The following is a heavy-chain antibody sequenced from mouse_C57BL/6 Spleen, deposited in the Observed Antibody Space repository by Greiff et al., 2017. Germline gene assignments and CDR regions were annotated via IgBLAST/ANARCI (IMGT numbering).Heavy chain of an antibody. CDR3: ARSEAQATWFAY. CDR1: GFNIKDYY. Sequence: EVQLKESGAELVKPGASVKLSCTASGFNIKDYYMHWVKQRTEQGLEWFGRIDPEDGETKYAPKFQGKATITADTASNPAYLQLSSLTAEDTAVYYCARSEAQATWFAYWGQGTLVTVSA. CDR2: IDPEDGET. V-gene: IGHV14-2*01. D-gene: IGHD3-2*02. J-gene: IGHJ3*01.